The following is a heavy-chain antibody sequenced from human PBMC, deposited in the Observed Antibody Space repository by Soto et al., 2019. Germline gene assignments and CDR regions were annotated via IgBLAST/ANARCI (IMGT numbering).Heavy chain of an antibody. J-gene: IGHJ3*02. V-gene: IGHV4-34*02. CDR2: IGPTGDT. CDR3: ARIGVCFGFDI. Sequence: QVQQQQWRARLLKPSETLSLTCAEYGRSMSGYNWSWLRRSPVRGLEWIGEIGPTGDTNYGPSFMSRVTVSVDTSKYELSLRLTQVTAADTATYLCARIGVCFGFDIWVLGTMVSVSS. CDR1: GRSMSGYN. D-gene: IGHD2-15*01.